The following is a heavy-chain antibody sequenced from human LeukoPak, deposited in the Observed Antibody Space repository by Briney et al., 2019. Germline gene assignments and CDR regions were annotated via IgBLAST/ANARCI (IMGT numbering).Heavy chain of an antibody. Sequence: GGSLRLSCAASGFTFSSYAMSWVRQAPGKGLEWVSSISGGSTYYADSRKGRFTISRDNSKNTLHLQMNSLRAEDTAVYYCKKDHLRQPPATTVTTCGNKPYYYYYMDVWGKGTTVTVSS. CDR1: GFTFSSYA. CDR3: KKDHLRQPPATTVTTCGNKPYYYYYMDV. CDR2: ISGGST. D-gene: IGHD4-17*01. V-gene: IGHV3-38-3*01. J-gene: IGHJ6*03.